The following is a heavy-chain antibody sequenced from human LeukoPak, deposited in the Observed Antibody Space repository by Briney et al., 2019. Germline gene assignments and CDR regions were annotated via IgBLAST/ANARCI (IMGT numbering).Heavy chain of an antibody. Sequence: ASVKVSCKASGYTFTGYYMHWVRQAPGQGLAWMGWINPNSGGTNYAQKFQGRGTMTRDTSISTAYMELSRLRSDDTAVYYCARDRTRYYYYSYMDVWGKGTAVTISS. D-gene: IGHD1-14*01. CDR1: GYTFTGYY. J-gene: IGHJ6*03. CDR2: INPNSGGT. V-gene: IGHV1-2*02. CDR3: ARDRTRYYYYSYMDV.